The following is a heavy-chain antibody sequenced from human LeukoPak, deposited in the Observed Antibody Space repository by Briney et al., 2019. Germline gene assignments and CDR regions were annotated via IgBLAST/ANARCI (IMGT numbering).Heavy chain of an antibody. J-gene: IGHJ4*02. V-gene: IGHV3-9*01. Sequence: GGSLRLSYAASGFTFDDYAMHWVRQAPGKGLEWVSGISWNSGRIGYTDSVKGRFTISRDNAKNSLYLQMNSLRAGDTALYYCATQQGGNPAYWGQGTLVTVSS. CDR1: GFTFDDYA. CDR2: ISWNSGRI. CDR3: ATQQGGNPAY. D-gene: IGHD1-14*01.